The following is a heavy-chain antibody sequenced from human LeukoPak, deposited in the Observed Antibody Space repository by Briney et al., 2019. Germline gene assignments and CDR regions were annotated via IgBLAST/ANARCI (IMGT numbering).Heavy chain of an antibody. D-gene: IGHD3-16*01. J-gene: IGHJ4*02. CDR3: ARESFGGPHSPFDY. CDR1: GGSISSYY. Sequence: SETLSLTCTVSGGSISSYYWSRIRQPPGKGLEWIGYIYYSGSTNYNPSLKSRVTISVDTSKNQFSLKLSSVTAADTAVYYCARESFGGPHSPFDYWGQGTLVTVSS. CDR2: IYYSGST. V-gene: IGHV4-59*01.